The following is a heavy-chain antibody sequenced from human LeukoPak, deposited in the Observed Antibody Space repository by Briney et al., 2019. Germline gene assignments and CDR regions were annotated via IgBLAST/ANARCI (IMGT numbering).Heavy chain of an antibody. CDR1: GGSISSGSHY. V-gene: IGHV4-31*03. CDR2: IYYTGIT. Sequence: ASETLSLTCTVSGGSISSGSHYYQWIRQHPGKGLEWIGYIYYTGITSYNPSLKSRVTMSVDTSMNQVSLKVTSLTAADTAVYYCAASSGVTLGRFWGQGALVTVSS. D-gene: IGHD3-16*01. CDR3: AASSGVTLGRF. J-gene: IGHJ4*02.